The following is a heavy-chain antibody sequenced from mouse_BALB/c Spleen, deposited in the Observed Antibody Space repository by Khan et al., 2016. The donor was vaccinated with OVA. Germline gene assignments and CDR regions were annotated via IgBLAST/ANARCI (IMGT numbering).Heavy chain of an antibody. CDR2: INTYTGES. Sequence: QIQLVQSGPELKKPGETVKISCKASGHTFTKYGMNWVKQAPGKGLKWMGWINTYTGESTYADDFNGRFAFSLETSASPAYLQINNLKTEDTATYLCARATDFAYVMDNWGQGTSGTVSA. CDR1: GHTFTKYG. V-gene: IGHV9-3-1*01. J-gene: IGHJ4*01. CDR3: ARATDFAYVMDN. D-gene: IGHD6-1*01.